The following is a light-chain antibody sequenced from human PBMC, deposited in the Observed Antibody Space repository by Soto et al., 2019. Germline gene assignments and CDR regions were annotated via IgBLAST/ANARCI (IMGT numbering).Light chain of an antibody. CDR2: DAS. Sequence: EIVLTQSPATLSLSPGERATLSSRASQSVSSYLAWYQQKPGQAPRLLIYDASNRATGIPARFSGSGSGTDFTLAISSLEPEDFAVYYCQQRSNWPPATFGGGTKVEIK. V-gene: IGKV3-11*01. CDR3: QQRSNWPPAT. J-gene: IGKJ4*01. CDR1: QSVSSY.